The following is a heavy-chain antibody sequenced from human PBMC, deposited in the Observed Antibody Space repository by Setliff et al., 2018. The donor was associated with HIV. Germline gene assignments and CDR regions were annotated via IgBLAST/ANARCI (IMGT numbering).Heavy chain of an antibody. D-gene: IGHD1-26*01. J-gene: IGHJ4*02. Sequence: GASVKVSCKVSGDALTELGIHWVRQAPGQGLEWIGGLGIEEGATNYAQKVRERVTLTTDTATNTAFMELKNLTSADTAVYFCARSDWELVLSSFDYWGQGTQVTVSS. CDR1: GDALTELG. CDR2: LGIEEGAT. CDR3: ARSDWELVLSSFDY. V-gene: IGHV1-24*01.